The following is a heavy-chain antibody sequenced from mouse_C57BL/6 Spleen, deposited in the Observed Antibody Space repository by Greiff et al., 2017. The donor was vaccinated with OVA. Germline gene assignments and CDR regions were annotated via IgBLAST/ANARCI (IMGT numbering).Heavy chain of an antibody. CDR2: ISDGGSYT. J-gene: IGHJ2*01. V-gene: IGHV5-4*01. Sequence: EVKVEESGGGLVKPGGSLKLSCAASGFTFSSYAMSWVRQTPEKRLEWVATISDGGSYTYYPDNVKGRFTISRDNAKNHLYLHMSHLKSEDTAMYYCAREGDSNYFDYWGQGTTLTVSS. CDR3: AREGDSNYFDY. D-gene: IGHD2-5*01. CDR1: GFTFSSYA.